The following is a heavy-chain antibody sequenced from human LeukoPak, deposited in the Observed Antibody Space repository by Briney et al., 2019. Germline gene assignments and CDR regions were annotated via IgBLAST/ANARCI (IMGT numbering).Heavy chain of an antibody. Sequence: GGSLRLSCAASGFTFCSYEMNWVRQAPGKGRERGSYISSSGSTIYYADSVKGRFTISRDNAKNSLYLQMNSLRAEDTAVYYCAELGITMIGGVWGKGTTVTISS. CDR1: GFTFCSYE. CDR2: ISSSGSTI. D-gene: IGHD3-10*02. V-gene: IGHV3-48*03. CDR3: AELGITMIGGV. J-gene: IGHJ6*04.